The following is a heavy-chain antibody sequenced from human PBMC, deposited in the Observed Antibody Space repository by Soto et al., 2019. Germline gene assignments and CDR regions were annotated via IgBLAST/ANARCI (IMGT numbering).Heavy chain of an antibody. D-gene: IGHD3-3*01. CDR2: IYWDDDK. CDR3: AHRVLRTVFGLVTTTAIYFDF. J-gene: IGHJ4*02. CDR1: GFSLTTSGVG. Sequence: QITLNESGPTQVKPRQTLTLTCTFSGFSLTTSGVGVGWIRQSPGKAPDWRALIYWDDDKRSSPSLKSRLTITKDTSKNQVVLTMADLDPADTATYYCAHRVLRTVFGLVTTTAIYFDFWGQGTPVAVSS. V-gene: IGHV2-5*02.